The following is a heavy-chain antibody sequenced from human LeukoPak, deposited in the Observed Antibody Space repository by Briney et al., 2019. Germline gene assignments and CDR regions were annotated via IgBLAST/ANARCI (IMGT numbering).Heavy chain of an antibody. J-gene: IGHJ4*02. D-gene: IGHD2-8*01. CDR1: GYTFTGNY. CDR2: INPNSGGT. V-gene: IGHV1-2*02. CDR3: AREYCTNGVCYKAHDY. Sequence: ASVKVSCKASGYTFTGNYMHWVRQAPGRGLEWMGWINPNSGGTNYAQKFQGRVTMISDTSISTAYMELSSLRSDDTAVYFCAREYCTNGVCYKAHDYWGQGTLVTVSS.